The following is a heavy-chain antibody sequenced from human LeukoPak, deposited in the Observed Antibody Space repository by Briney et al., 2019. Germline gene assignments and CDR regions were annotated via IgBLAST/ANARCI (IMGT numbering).Heavy chain of an antibody. CDR3: ARDPIYSSSFSGYDY. Sequence: ASVKVSCKASGYTFTGYYMHWVRQAPGQGLEWMGRINPNSGGTNYAQKFQGRVTMTRDASISTAYMELSRLRSDDTAVYYCARDPIYSSSFSGYDYWGQGTLVTVSS. J-gene: IGHJ4*02. CDR1: GYTFTGYY. D-gene: IGHD6-6*01. V-gene: IGHV1-2*06. CDR2: INPNSGGT.